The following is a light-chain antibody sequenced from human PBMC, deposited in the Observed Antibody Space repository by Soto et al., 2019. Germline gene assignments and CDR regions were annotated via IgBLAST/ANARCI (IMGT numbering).Light chain of an antibody. CDR2: DAS. CDR1: QEISNY. V-gene: IGKV1-33*01. J-gene: IGKJ1*01. CDR3: QQYDNIPWT. Sequence: DIQMTQSPSSLSAYVGDRVTITCQTSQEISNYLNWYQQKAGKAPKLLIYDASNLETGVPSRFSGSGSGTDFTFTISSLQPEDIATYYCQQYDNIPWTFGQGTKVEIK.